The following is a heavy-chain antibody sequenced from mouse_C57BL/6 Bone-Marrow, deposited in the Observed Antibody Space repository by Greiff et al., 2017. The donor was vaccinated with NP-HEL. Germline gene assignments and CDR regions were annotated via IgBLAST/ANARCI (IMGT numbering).Heavy chain of an antibody. CDR1: GYSFTSGYY. D-gene: IGHD3-2*02. CDR3: GASQGMGFWWCFDD. Sequence: EVQLVESGPGLVKPSQSLSLTCSVTGYSFTSGYYWNWIRQFPGNQLEWMGYISYDGSNNYNPSLKNPIPLTLDTSTSQLFLKLNTMTTEDTAAYYYGASQGMGFWWCFDDWGTGTAVTVSS. V-gene: IGHV3-6*01. J-gene: IGHJ1*03. CDR2: ISYDGSN.